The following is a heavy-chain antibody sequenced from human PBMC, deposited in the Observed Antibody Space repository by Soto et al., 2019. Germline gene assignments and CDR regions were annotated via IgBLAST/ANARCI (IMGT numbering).Heavy chain of an antibody. CDR1: GGSISSGDYY. Sequence: QVQLQESGPGLVKPSQTLSLTCTVSGGSISSGDYYWSWIRQPPGKGLEWIGDIYYSGNTYYSPSLKSRVTISVDTSKNQFSLKLSSVTAADTAVYYCARERPDGTRLDPWGQGTLVTVSS. V-gene: IGHV4-30-4*01. CDR3: ARERPDGTRLDP. J-gene: IGHJ5*02. D-gene: IGHD2-2*01. CDR2: IYYSGNT.